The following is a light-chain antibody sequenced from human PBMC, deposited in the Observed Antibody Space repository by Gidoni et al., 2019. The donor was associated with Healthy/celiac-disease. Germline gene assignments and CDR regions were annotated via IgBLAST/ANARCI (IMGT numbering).Light chain of an antibody. CDR1: TSLLHSNGYNY. J-gene: IGKJ4*01. V-gene: IGKV2-28*01. Sequence: DIVMTQSPLSLPVTPGEPASISCRSSTSLLHSNGYNYLDWYLQKPGQSPQLLIYLGSNRASGVPDRFSGSGSGTDFTLKSSRVEAEDVGVYYCMQALQTPLTFGGGTKVEIK. CDR2: LGS. CDR3: MQALQTPLT.